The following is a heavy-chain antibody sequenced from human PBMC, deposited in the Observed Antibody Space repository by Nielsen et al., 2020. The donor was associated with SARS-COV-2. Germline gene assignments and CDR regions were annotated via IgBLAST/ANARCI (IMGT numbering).Heavy chain of an antibody. D-gene: IGHD3-3*01. J-gene: IGHJ5*02. Sequence: GSLRLSCAVYGGSFSGYYWSWIRQPPGKGLEWIGEINHSGSTNYNPSLKSRVTISVDTSKNQFSLKLSSVTAADTAVYYCARSTGITIFGVVNVVWFDPWGQGTLVTVSS. V-gene: IGHV4-34*01. CDR1: GGSFSGYY. CDR2: INHSGST. CDR3: ARSTGITIFGVVNVVWFDP.